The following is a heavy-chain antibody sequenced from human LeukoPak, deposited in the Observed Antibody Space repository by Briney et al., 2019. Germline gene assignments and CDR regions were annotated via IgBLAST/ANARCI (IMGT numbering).Heavy chain of an antibody. Sequence: SVKVSCKASGGTFSSYAISWVRQAPGQGLGWRGGIIPIFGTANYAQKFQGRVTITADESTSTAYMELSSLRSEDTAVYYCARDPRPSYCSSTSCYATNWFDPRGQGTLVTVSS. J-gene: IGHJ5*02. CDR3: ARDPRPSYCSSTSCYATNWFDP. CDR2: IIPIFGTA. D-gene: IGHD2-2*01. CDR1: GGTFSSYA. V-gene: IGHV1-69*13.